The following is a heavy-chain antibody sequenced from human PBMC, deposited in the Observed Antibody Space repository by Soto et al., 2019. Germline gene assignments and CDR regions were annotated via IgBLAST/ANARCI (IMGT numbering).Heavy chain of an antibody. D-gene: IGHD5-12*01. Sequence: PGESLKISCKGSGYSFTTYWIGWVRQMPGKGLEWMGIIYPGDSDTSYSPSFQGQVTISADKSISTAYLQWSSLKASDTAMYYCARGGHSGYDWAGYYGVDVWGQGTTVTVSS. J-gene: IGHJ6*02. CDR2: IYPGDSDT. CDR1: GYSFTTYW. CDR3: ARGGHSGYDWAGYYGVDV. V-gene: IGHV5-51*01.